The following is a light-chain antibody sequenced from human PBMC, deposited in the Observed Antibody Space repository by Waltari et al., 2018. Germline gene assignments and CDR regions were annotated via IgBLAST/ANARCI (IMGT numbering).Light chain of an antibody. CDR3: QQYDGEVLT. J-gene: IGKJ4*02. Sequence: EIVLTQSPGTLSLSPGERATLSCRASQSVSRNYLNWYQQKGGQAPRLLFHVASIRATGIPDRFSGSGSGTDFTLTISRLEPEDFAVYYCQQYDGEVLTFGGGTKVEI. CDR1: QSVSRNY. V-gene: IGKV3-20*01. CDR2: VAS.